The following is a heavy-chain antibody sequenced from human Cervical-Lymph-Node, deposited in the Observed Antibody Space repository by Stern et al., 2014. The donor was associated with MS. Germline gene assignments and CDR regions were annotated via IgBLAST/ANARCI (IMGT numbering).Heavy chain of an antibody. J-gene: IGHJ4*02. CDR1: GGTFSSYT. D-gene: IGHD4-17*01. CDR3: ARGPYGDYVVYFDY. CDR2: IIPILGIA. V-gene: IGHV1-69*09. Sequence: QLVQSGAEVKKPGSSVKVSCKASGGTFSSYTIRWVRQAPGQGLAWLGRIIPILGIANYAQKFQGRVTITADKSTSTAYMELSSLRSEDTAVYYCARGPYGDYVVYFDYWGQGTLVTVSS.